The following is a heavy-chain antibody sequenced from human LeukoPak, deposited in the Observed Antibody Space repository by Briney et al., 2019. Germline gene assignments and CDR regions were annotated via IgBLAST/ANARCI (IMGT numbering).Heavy chain of an antibody. CDR3: ARCAERIHDPENYFDY. Sequence: GGSLRLSCAALGFTFSSWVRQAPGKGLAWVGVIWYDGSNKYYADSVKGRFTISRDNSKNTLFLQMNSLRAEDTAVYYCARCAERIHDPENYFDYWGQGTLVTVSS. CDR1: GFTFSS. CDR2: IWYDGSNK. D-gene: IGHD1-1*01. V-gene: IGHV3-33*01. J-gene: IGHJ4*02.